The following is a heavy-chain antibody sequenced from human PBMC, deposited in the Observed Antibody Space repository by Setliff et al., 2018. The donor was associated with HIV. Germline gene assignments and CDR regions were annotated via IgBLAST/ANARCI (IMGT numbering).Heavy chain of an antibody. CDR1: GKTLSVHP. V-gene: IGHV1-69*13. CDR3: AGPRGDEAFDV. J-gene: IGHJ3*01. Sequence: SVKVSCKASGKTLSVHPISWVRQAPGRGLEWMGGIIPAFGRANYAQKFRGRVTLTADESTSTMYMELSSLTSDDTAVYYCAGPRGDEAFDVWGQGTMVTVSS. CDR2: IIPAFGRA.